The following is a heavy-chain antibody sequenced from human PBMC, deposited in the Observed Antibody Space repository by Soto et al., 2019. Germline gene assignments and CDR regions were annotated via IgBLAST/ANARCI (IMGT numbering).Heavy chain of an antibody. CDR1: GNTFTGYY. CDR2: INAGNGKT. V-gene: IGHV1-3*01. CDR3: ARAGDDCSTTNCYMIDY. J-gene: IGHJ4*02. Sequence: QVQLVQSGAEVKKPGASVKVSCKASGNTFTGYYIHWVRQAPGQGLEWMGWINAGNGKTKYSQKFQGRVTITRDTSATTVYMELSSLRSEDTAVYYCARAGDDCSTTNCYMIDYWGQGTLVTVSS. D-gene: IGHD2-2*02.